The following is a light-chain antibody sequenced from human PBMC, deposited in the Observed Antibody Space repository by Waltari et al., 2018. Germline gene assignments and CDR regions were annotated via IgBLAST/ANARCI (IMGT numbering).Light chain of an antibody. CDR2: GAS. J-gene: IGKJ4*01. CDR1: QSVSSN. Sequence: EIVMTQSPATLSVSPGERATLPCRASQSVSSNLAWYQQKPGQAPRLLIYGASTRATGIPARFSGSVSGTEFTLTISSLQSEDFAVYYCQQYNYWPLLTFGGGTKVEIK. CDR3: QQYNYWPLLT. V-gene: IGKV3-15*01.